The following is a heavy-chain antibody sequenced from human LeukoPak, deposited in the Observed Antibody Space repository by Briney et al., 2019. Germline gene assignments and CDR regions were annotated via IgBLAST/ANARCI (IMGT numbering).Heavy chain of an antibody. Sequence: ASVKVSCKVSGYTLTELSMHWVRQAPGKGLEWMGGFDPEDGETIYAQKFQGRVTMTEDTSTDTAYMELSSPRSEDTAAYYCATVPYYYGSGSSQFDYWGQGTLVTVSS. J-gene: IGHJ4*02. V-gene: IGHV1-24*01. D-gene: IGHD3-10*01. CDR3: ATVPYYYGSGSSQFDY. CDR1: GYTLTELS. CDR2: FDPEDGET.